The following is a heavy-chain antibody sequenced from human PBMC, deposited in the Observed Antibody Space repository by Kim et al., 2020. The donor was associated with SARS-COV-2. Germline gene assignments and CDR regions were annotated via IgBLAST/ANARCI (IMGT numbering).Heavy chain of an antibody. Sequence: GGSLRLSCAASGFTVSSSYMSWVRQAPGKGPEWVSVIYSGGNTYYTDSARVRFTISSDDSKNTVHLQMNRLRGEDTAVTYCSTGRSGSYTLGYFYRDVWG. CDR3: STGRSGSYTLGYFYRDV. CDR2: IYSGGNT. V-gene: IGHV3-66*01. J-gene: IGHJ6*03. D-gene: IGHD3-10*01. CDR1: GFTVSSSY.